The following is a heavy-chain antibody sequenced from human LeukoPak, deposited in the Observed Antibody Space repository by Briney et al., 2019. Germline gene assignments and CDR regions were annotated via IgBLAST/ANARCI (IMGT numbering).Heavy chain of an antibody. J-gene: IGHJ4*02. V-gene: IGHV3-21*01. CDR1: GFTFSSYS. CDR2: ISSSSYI. Sequence: GGSLRLSCAASGFTFSSYSMNWVRQAPGKGLEWVSSISSSSYIYYADPVKGRCTISRDNAKNSLYLKMNSLRAEDTAVYYCARRMGGSSPPFDYWGQGTLVTVSS. D-gene: IGHD6-6*01. CDR3: ARRMGGSSPPFDY.